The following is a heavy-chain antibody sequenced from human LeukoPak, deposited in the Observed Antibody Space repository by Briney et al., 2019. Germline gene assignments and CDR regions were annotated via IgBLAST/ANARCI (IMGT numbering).Heavy chain of an antibody. D-gene: IGHD4-17*01. J-gene: IGHJ4*02. CDR3: ARDPDYGDYSYYFDY. CDR1: GYTFTGYY. CDR2: INPNSGGT. V-gene: IGHV1-2*02. Sequence: ASVKVSCKASGYTFTGYYMHWVRQAPGQGLEWMGWINPNSGGTNYAQKFQGRVTMTRDMSTSTVYMELSSLRSEDTAVYYCARDPDYGDYSYYFDYWGQGTLVTVSS.